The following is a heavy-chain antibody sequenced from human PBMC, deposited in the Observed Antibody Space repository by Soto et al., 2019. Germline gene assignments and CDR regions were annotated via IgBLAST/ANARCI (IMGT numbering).Heavy chain of an antibody. D-gene: IGHD3-10*01. V-gene: IGHV3-30-3*01. CDR3: AREVPWSRYFDY. CDR2: MSYDGTTK. J-gene: IGHJ4*02. CDR1: GFIFSNYV. Sequence: QVQLVESGGGVVQPGRSLRLSCAASGFIFSNYVMYWVRQAPGKGLEWVAFMSYDGTTKSYADSVKGRFTISRDNSQNTLYLQMNSLRPEDTGVYYCAREVPWSRYFDYWGQGTLVTVSS.